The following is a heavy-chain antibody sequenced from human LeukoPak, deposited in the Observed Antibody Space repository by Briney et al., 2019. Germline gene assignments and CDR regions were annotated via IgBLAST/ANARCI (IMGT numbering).Heavy chain of an antibody. V-gene: IGHV1-69*13. J-gene: IGHJ4*02. CDR1: GGTFSSYA. Sequence: SVKVSCKASGGTFSSYAISWVRQAPGQGLEWMGGIIPIFGTANYAQKFQGRVTITADESTSTAYMELSSLRSEDTAVYYCARDGRYSSSSRVYYFDYWGQGTLVTVSS. D-gene: IGHD6-6*01. CDR3: ARDGRYSSSSRVYYFDY. CDR2: IIPIFGTA.